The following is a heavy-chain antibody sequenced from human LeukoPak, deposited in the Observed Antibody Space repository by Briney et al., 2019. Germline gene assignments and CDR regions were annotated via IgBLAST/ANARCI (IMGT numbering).Heavy chain of an antibody. Sequence: SETLSLTCTVSGDSISSCYWSWIRQPAGKGLEWIGRFYSGSTDYNPSLKSRVTMSVDTSENQFSLKLRSVTAADTAVYYCAREVVGNDFWSGYINWFDTWGQGTLVSVPS. CDR2: FYSGST. V-gene: IGHV4-4*07. J-gene: IGHJ5*02. CDR3: AREVVGNDFWSGYINWFDT. CDR1: GDSISSCY. D-gene: IGHD3-3*01.